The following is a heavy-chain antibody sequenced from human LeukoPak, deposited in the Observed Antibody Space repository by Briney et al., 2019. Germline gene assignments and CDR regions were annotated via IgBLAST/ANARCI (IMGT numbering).Heavy chain of an antibody. V-gene: IGHV3-23*01. CDR1: GFTFSSYA. CDR3: AKERGYSGSSLDY. CDR2: ISGSGDST. Sequence: GGSLRLSCAAPGFTFSSYAMNWVRQAPGKGLEWVSSISGSGDSTYYVDSVKGRFTISRDISKNTLYLQMNSLRAEDTALYYCAKERGYSGSSLDYWGQGTLLTVSS. J-gene: IGHJ4*02. D-gene: IGHD1-26*01.